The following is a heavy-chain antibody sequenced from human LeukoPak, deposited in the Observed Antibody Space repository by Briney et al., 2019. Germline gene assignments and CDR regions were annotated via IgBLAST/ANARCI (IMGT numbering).Heavy chain of an antibody. J-gene: IGHJ6*02. CDR3: ARQGTSVIHYGMDV. CDR2: IYYSGST. D-gene: IGHD1-1*01. Sequence: SETLSLTCTVSGGSNSSYYWSWIRQPPGKGLEWIGYIYYSGSTNYNPSLKSRVTISVDTSKNQFSLKLSSVTAADTAVYYCARQGTSVIHYGMDVWGQGTTVTVSS. CDR1: GGSNSSYY. V-gene: IGHV4-59*08.